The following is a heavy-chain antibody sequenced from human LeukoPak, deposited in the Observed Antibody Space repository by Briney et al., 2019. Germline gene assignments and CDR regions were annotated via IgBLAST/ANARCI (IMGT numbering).Heavy chain of an antibody. D-gene: IGHD2-2*02. J-gene: IGHJ6*02. V-gene: IGHV4-34*01. CDR1: GGSFSGYY. CDR2: INHSGST. CDR3: ARGHPPLLYGAYYYGIDV. Sequence: SETLSLTCAVSGGSFSGYYWSWIRQPPGKGLEWIGEINHSGSTNYNPSLKSRVTISVDTSKRQFSLKLSSVTAADTAVYYCARGHPPLLYGAYYYGIDVWGQGTTVTVSS.